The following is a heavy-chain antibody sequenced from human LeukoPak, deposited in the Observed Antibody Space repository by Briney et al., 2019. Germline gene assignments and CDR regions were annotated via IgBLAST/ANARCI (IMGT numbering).Heavy chain of an antibody. CDR1: GFTFSSYG. CDR3: ARDPYSGSYSDYYYYYMDV. V-gene: IGHV3-23*01. CDR2: ISGSGGST. D-gene: IGHD1-26*01. J-gene: IGHJ6*03. Sequence: GGSLRLSCAASGFTFSSYGMSWVRQAPGKGLEWVSAISGSGGSTYYADSVKGRFTISRDNSKNTLYLQMNSLRAEDTAVYYCARDPYSGSYSDYYYYYMDVWGKGTTVTVSS.